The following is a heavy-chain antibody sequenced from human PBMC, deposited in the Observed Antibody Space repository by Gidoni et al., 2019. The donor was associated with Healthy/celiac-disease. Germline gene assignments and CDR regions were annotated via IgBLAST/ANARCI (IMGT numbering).Heavy chain of an antibody. Sequence: QVQLKESGPGLVKPSETLSLTCTVSGGSISSYYWSWIRQPPGKGLEWIGYIDSSGSTNYNPSLKSRVTISVDTSKNQFSLKLSSVTAADTAVYYCARIRSLSRGDPGYYYGMDVWGQGTTVTVSS. CDR3: ARIRSLSRGDPGYYYGMDV. D-gene: IGHD2-21*02. CDR2: IDSSGST. CDR1: GGSISSYY. J-gene: IGHJ6*02. V-gene: IGHV4-59*01.